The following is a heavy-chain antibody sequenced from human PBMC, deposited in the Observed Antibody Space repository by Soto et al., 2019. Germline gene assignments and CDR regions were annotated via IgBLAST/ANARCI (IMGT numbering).Heavy chain of an antibody. J-gene: IGHJ5*02. Sequence: PSETLSLTCSVSGAPMNTYYWSWIRQPPGKGLEWIGYMDYSGSTKYNPSLGSRVTVSIDRSKKQFSLTLGSVTAADTAVYYCERRWPSSGYDPWGRGTLVTVSS. CDR1: GAPMNTYY. V-gene: IGHV4-59*01. D-gene: IGHD3-22*01. CDR3: ERRWPSSGYDP. CDR2: MDYSGST.